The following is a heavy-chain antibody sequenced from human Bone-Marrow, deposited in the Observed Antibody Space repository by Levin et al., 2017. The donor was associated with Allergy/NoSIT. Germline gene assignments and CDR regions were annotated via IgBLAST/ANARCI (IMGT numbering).Heavy chain of an antibody. D-gene: IGHD6-6*01. J-gene: IGHJ3*02. CDR1: GYTFTSYY. CDR2: INPSGGST. CDR3: ARGRGARPVTDDAFDI. Sequence: EASVKVSCKASGYTFTSYYMHWVRQAPGQGLEWMGIINPSGGSTSYAQKFQGRVTMTRDTSTSTVYMELSSLRSEDTAVYYCARGRGARPVTDDAFDIWGQGTMVTVSS. V-gene: IGHV1-46*01.